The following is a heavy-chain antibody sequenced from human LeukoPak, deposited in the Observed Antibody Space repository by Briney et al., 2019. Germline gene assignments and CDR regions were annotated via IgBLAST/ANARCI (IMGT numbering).Heavy chain of an antibody. V-gene: IGHV1-8*02. J-gene: IGHJ3*02. D-gene: IGHD3-22*01. CDR2: INPNSGNT. Sequence: GASVKVSCKASGYTFSDHYMQWVRQAPGQGFEWLGWINPNSGNTGYAQKFQGRVTMTRNTSISTAYMELSSLRSEDTAVYYCARGSYDLDIWGQGTMVTVSS. CDR3: ARGSYDLDI. CDR1: GYTFSDHY.